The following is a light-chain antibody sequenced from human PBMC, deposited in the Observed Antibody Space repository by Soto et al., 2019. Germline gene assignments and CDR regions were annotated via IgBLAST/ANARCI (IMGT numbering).Light chain of an antibody. CDR3: HKYNSAPFT. V-gene: IGKV1-27*01. Sequence: DIQMTQSPSSLSASVGDRVTITCRASQGISNYLAWYQQKPGKVPTLLIYGASTLQSGVPSRFSGSGSGTDFTLTISSLQPEDVATYYCHKYNSAPFTFGPGTKVDVK. CDR2: GAS. CDR1: QGISNY. J-gene: IGKJ3*01.